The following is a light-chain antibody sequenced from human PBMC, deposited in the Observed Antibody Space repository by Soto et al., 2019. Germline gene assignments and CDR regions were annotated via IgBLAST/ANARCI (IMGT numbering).Light chain of an antibody. CDR1: TSNIENNY. Sequence: QSVLTQPPSVSAAPGQKVTISCSGSTSNIENNYVSWYQQLPGAAPKLVIYDNTERPSGIPDRFSGSKSGTSATLDITGLQPGDEGGYYCGTWDGSLSAGVFGGGTKVTVL. J-gene: IGLJ2*01. CDR3: GTWDGSLSAGV. CDR2: DNT. V-gene: IGLV1-51*01.